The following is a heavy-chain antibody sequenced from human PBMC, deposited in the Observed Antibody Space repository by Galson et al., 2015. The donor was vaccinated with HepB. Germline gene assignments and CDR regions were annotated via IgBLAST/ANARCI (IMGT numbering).Heavy chain of an antibody. J-gene: IGHJ4*02. Sequence: SVKVSCKASGYTFTSYAMHWVRQAPGQRLEWMGWINAGNGNTKYSQKFQGRVTITRDTSASTAYMELSSLRSEDTAVYYCARGWGVRGYSYRFDYWGQGTLVTVSS. CDR2: INAGNGNT. D-gene: IGHD5-18*01. V-gene: IGHV1-3*01. CDR3: ARGWGVRGYSYRFDY. CDR1: GYTFTSYA.